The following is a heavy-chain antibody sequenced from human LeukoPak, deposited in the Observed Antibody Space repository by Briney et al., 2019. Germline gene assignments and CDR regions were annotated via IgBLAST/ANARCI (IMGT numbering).Heavy chain of an antibody. V-gene: IGHV3-48*04. CDR3: ARAGGGFDF. Sequence: PGGSLRLSCAASGFTFSSYAMSWVRQAPGKGLEWVSYISLSNAIYYADSVKGRFTISRDNGKNSVYLQMNSLRVEDTAVYYCARAGGGFDFWGQGSLVTVSA. CDR2: ISLSNAI. J-gene: IGHJ4*02. CDR1: GFTFSSYA. D-gene: IGHD1-26*01.